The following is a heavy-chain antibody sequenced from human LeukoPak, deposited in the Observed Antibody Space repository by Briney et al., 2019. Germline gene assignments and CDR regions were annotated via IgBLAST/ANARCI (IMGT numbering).Heavy chain of an antibody. Sequence: PGGSLRLSCAASGFTLKNYWMHWVRQVPGKGLEWVSRINEDGSSTGYADAVKGRFTISRDNAKNTLYLQMNSLRAEDTAVYYCASTTVTTMDVWGQGTTVIVSS. CDR1: GFTLKNYW. J-gene: IGHJ6*02. D-gene: IGHD4-17*01. CDR2: INEDGSST. CDR3: ASTTVTTMDV. V-gene: IGHV3-74*01.